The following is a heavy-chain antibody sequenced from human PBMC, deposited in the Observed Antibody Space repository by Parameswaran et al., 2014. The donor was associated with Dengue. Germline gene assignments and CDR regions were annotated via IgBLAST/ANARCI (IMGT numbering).Heavy chain of an antibody. CDR3: ARRGGAAAVRNWFDP. V-gene: IGHV4-34*01. Sequence: VRQMPGKGLEWIGEINHSGSTNYNPSLKSRVTISVDTSKNQFSLKLSSVTAADTAVYYCARRGGAAAVRNWFDPWGQGTLVTVSS. D-gene: IGHD6-13*01. J-gene: IGHJ5*02. CDR2: INHSGST.